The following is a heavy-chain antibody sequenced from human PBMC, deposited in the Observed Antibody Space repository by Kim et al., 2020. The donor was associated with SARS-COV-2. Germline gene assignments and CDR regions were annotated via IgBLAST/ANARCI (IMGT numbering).Heavy chain of an antibody. D-gene: IGHD4-4*01. CDR3: ARGLPDSDYPLDY. CDR2: IYYSGST. CDR1: GGSISSYY. Sequence: SETLSLTCTVSGGSISSYYWSWIRQPPGKGLEWIGYIYYSGSTNYNPSLKSRVTISVDTSKNQFSLKLSSVTAADTAVYYCARGLPDSDYPLDYWGQGTLVPVSS. J-gene: IGHJ4*02. V-gene: IGHV4-59*13.